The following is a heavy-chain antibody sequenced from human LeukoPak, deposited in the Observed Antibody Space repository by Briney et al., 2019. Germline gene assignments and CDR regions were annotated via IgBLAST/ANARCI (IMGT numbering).Heavy chain of an antibody. Sequence: GSLRLSCAASGIIVSSDYMSWVRQAPGKGLEWVSVIYSDNRTYYADSVKGRVTISRDKSKNTLYLQMNSLRAEDTAVYYCARGIAAGGTQFDYWGQGTLVTVSS. CDR2: IYSDNRT. D-gene: IGHD6-13*01. V-gene: IGHV3-66*01. CDR1: GIIVSSDY. CDR3: ARGIAAGGTQFDY. J-gene: IGHJ4*02.